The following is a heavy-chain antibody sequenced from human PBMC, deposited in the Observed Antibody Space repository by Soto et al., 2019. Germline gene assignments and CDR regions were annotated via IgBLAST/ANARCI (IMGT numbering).Heavy chain of an antibody. CDR1: GFTFSSYA. J-gene: IGHJ4*02. D-gene: IGHD2-2*01. V-gene: IGHV3-23*01. CDR2: ISGSGGST. Sequence: EVQLLESGGGLVQPGGSLRLSCAASGFTFSSYAMRWVRQAPAKGLEWVSAISGSGGSTYYADSVQGPFTISRDNSKNTLYLEMNSLRAEDTAVYSCARRGSRSYYDNWGQGILVTVSS. CDR3: ARRGSRSYYDN.